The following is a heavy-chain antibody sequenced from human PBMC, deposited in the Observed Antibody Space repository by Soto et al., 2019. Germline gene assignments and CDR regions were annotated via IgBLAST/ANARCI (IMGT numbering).Heavy chain of an antibody. CDR1: GFTFSSYG. Sequence: QVQLVESGGGVVQPGRSLRLSCAASGFTFSSYGMHWVRQAPGKGLEWVAVISYDGSNKYYADSVKGRFTISRDNSKNTLYLQMNSLRAEDTAVYYCAKDFKGYCGGDCYSPLDYWGQGTLVTVSS. J-gene: IGHJ4*02. CDR3: AKDFKGYCGGDCYSPLDY. V-gene: IGHV3-30*18. D-gene: IGHD2-21*02. CDR2: ISYDGSNK.